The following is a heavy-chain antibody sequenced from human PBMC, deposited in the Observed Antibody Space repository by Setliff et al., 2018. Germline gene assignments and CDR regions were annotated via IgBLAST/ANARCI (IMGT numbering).Heavy chain of an antibody. CDR2: IYYSGAT. J-gene: IGHJ4*02. V-gene: IGHV4-59*01. CDR1: GGSISRDY. D-gene: IGHD3-22*01. Sequence: SSETLSLTCTVSGGSISRDYWMWIRQPPGKGLEWIGFIYYSGATTYNPSLKSRVTISVDTSKNQFSLNLDSVTAADTAVYYCARYRNYFDSSGQTQYYFDYWGQGTLVTVSS. CDR3: ARYRNYFDSSGQTQYYFDY.